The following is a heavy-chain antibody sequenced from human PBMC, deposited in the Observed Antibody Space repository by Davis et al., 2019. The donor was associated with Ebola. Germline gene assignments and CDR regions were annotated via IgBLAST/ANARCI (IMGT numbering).Heavy chain of an antibody. Sequence: MPSETLSPTCAVYGGSFSGYYWSWIRQPPGKGLEWIGEINHSGSTNYNPSLKSRVTISVDTSKNQFSLKLTSVTAADTAVYYCATSQDCSSTSCDNWFDPWGQGTLVTVSS. V-gene: IGHV4-34*01. J-gene: IGHJ5*02. D-gene: IGHD2-2*01. CDR3: ATSQDCSSTSCDNWFDP. CDR1: GGSFSGYY. CDR2: INHSGST.